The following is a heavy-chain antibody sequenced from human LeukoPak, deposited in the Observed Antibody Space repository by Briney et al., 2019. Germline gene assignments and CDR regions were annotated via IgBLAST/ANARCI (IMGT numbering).Heavy chain of an antibody. Sequence: GGSLRLSCAASGFTFSSYGMHWVRQAPGKGLEWVAFIRCDGSNKYYADSVKGRFTISRDNSKNTLYLQMNSLRAEDTAVYYCAKDKESVVVVPAAIDYYYMDVWGKGTTVTVSS. V-gene: IGHV3-30*02. CDR2: IRCDGSNK. D-gene: IGHD2-2*01. CDR1: GFTFSSYG. J-gene: IGHJ6*03. CDR3: AKDKESVVVVPAAIDYYYMDV.